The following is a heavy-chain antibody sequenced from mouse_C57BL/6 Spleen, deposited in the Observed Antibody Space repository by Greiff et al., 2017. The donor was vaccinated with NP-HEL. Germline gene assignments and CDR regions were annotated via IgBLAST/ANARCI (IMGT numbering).Heavy chain of an antibody. CDR1: GYTFTSYW. D-gene: IGHD1-1*01. CDR2: IYPGSGST. J-gene: IGHJ1*03. Sequence: QVQLQQPGAELVKPGASVKMSCKASGYTFTSYWITWVKQWPGQGLEWIGDIYPGSGSTKYNEKFKSKATLTVDTSSSTAYMQLSSLTSEDSAVDYCARWGITTSRYFDVWGTGTTVTVSS. V-gene: IGHV1-55*01. CDR3: ARWGITTSRYFDV.